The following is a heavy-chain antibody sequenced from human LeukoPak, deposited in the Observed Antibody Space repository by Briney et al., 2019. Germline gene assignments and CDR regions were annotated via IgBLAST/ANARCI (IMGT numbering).Heavy chain of an antibody. CDR3: ARLWLIWSWFDP. Sequence: SETLSLTCAVSGGSISSGGYSWSWIRQPPGKGLEWIGYIYHSGSTYYNPSLKSRVTISVDRSKNQFSLKLSSVTAADTAVYYCARLWLIWSWFDPWGQGTLVTVSS. D-gene: IGHD3-10*01. V-gene: IGHV4-30-2*01. CDR2: IYHSGST. CDR1: GGSISSGGYS. J-gene: IGHJ5*02.